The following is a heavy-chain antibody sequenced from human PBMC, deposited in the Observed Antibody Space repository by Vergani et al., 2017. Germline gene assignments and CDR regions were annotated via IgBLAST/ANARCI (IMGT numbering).Heavy chain of an antibody. CDR3: ARDLPVRGRDPHNWFDP. V-gene: IGHV3-30-3*01. J-gene: IGHJ5*02. D-gene: IGHD3-10*01. CDR2: ISYDGSNK. Sequence: QVQLVESGGGVVQPGGSLRLSCAASGFTFSSYAMHWVRQAPGKGLEWVAVISYDGSNKYYADSVKGRFTISRDNSKNTLYLQMNSLRAEDTAVYYCARDLPVRGRDPHNWFDPWGQGTLVTVSS. CDR1: GFTFSSYA.